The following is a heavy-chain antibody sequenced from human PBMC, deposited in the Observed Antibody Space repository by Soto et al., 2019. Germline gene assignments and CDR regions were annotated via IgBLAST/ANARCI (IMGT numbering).Heavy chain of an antibody. Sequence: EVQLLDSGGGWVQPGGSLRLSCVASGFVFSDYAMSWVRQAPGKGLEWVSAISAGGSDTYYADSVKGRFPVSRVNSKNTLYLQMNARRAEDTAIYYCANVIIWCGSSSCYTEGFDSWGQGTLVNVSS. CDR2: ISAGGSDT. D-gene: IGHD2-2*01. CDR1: GFVFSDYA. J-gene: IGHJ4*02. CDR3: ANVIIWCGSSSCYTEGFDS. V-gene: IGHV3-23*01.